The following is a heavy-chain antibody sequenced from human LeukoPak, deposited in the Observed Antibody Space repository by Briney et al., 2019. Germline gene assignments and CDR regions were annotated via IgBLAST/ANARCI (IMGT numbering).Heavy chain of an antibody. Sequence: ASVKVSCKASGYTFTSYYMHWVRQAPGQGLEWMGLINPSGGSTSYAQKFQGRVTMTRDMSTSTVYMELSSLRSEDTAVYYCARARPPLHWFDPWGQGTLVTVSS. CDR1: GYTFTSYY. CDR2: INPSGGST. J-gene: IGHJ5*02. CDR3: ARARPPLHWFDP. D-gene: IGHD6-6*01. V-gene: IGHV1-46*01.